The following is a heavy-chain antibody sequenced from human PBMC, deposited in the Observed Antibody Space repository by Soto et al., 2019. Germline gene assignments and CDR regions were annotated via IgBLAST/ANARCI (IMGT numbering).Heavy chain of an antibody. CDR3: ARRKDYYGSGSTDYYYYMDV. J-gene: IGHJ6*03. V-gene: IGHV4-59*08. Sequence: PSETLSLTCTVSGGSISSYYWSWIRQPPGKGLEWIGYIYYSGSTNYNPSLKSRVTISVDTSKNQFSLKLSSVTAADTAMYYCARRKDYYGSGSTDYYYYMDVWGKGTTVTVSS. CDR1: GGSISSYY. D-gene: IGHD3-10*01. CDR2: IYYSGST.